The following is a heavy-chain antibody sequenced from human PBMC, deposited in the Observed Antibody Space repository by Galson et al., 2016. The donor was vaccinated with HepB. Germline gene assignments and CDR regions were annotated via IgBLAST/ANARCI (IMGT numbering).Heavy chain of an antibody. Sequence: SVKVSCKASGYTFIDYYIHWVRQPPGQGLEWMGWVNPKTGHTNYAQTFRGRVTMTSDTSTATAYMELDSLTPDDTAMFFCARKAKFPPAPFDSWGQGTLVAVSS. V-gene: IGHV1-2*02. CDR2: VNPKTGHT. D-gene: IGHD2-15*01. CDR1: GYTFIDYY. J-gene: IGHJ4*01. CDR3: ARKAKFPPAPFDS.